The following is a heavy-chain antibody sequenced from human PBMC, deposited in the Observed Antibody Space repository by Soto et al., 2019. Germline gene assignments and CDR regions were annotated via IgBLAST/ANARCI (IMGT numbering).Heavy chain of an antibody. CDR1: GGSISSGGYY. Sequence: QVQLQESGPGLVKPSQTLSLTCTVSGGSISSGGYYWSWIRQHPGKCLEWIGYIYYSGSTYYNPSLKSRVTISVDTSKNHVSLKLRSVTAVDTAVYYRARGYCSGGSCYEDTSYFDYWGQGTLVTVSS. D-gene: IGHD2-15*01. J-gene: IGHJ4*02. CDR3: ARGYCSGGSCYEDTSYFDY. CDR2: IYYSGST. V-gene: IGHV4-31*03.